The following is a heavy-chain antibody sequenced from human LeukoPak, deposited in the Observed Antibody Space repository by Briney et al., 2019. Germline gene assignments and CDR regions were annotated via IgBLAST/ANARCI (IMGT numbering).Heavy chain of an antibody. D-gene: IGHD3-16*02. J-gene: IGHJ6*02. Sequence: GGSLRLSCTASGFTFNTYWMNWVRQAPGKGLEWLSYISSSGRTKYYADSVKGRFTISRDNAKNSLYLQMNSLRAEDTAVYYCAFIGHYYDMDVWGQGTTVTVSS. V-gene: IGHV3-48*04. CDR2: ISSSGRTK. CDR1: GFTFNTYW. CDR3: AFIGHYYDMDV.